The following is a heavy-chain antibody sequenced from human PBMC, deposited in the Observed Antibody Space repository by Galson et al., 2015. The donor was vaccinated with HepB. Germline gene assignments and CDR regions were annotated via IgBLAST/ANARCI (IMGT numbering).Heavy chain of an antibody. CDR1: GFSLSANGVG. V-gene: IGHV2-5*02. D-gene: IGHD3-10*01. CDR2: IYWDDDK. Sequence: PALVKPTQTLTLTCTVSGFSLSANGVGVAWIRQPPGKALEWLALIYWDDDKRYSPSLKSRVNISRDTSKNRVVLTMTNMDPVDTATYFCAHLRFGEFLIDYWGQGTLVTVSS. J-gene: IGHJ4*02. CDR3: AHLRFGEFLIDY.